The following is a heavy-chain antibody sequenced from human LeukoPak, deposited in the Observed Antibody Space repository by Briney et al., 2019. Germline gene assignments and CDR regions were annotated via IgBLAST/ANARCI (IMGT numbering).Heavy chain of an antibody. D-gene: IGHD5-12*01. J-gene: IGHJ4*02. V-gene: IGHV3-30-3*01. CDR1: GFTFSSYA. CDR2: ISYDGSNK. CDR3: ASHLYGGW. Sequence: GRSLRLSCAASGFTFSSYAMHWVRQAPGKGLEWVAVISYDGSNKYYADSVKGRFTISRDDSKNTLYLQMNSLRAEDTAVYYCASHLYGGWWGQGTLVTVSS.